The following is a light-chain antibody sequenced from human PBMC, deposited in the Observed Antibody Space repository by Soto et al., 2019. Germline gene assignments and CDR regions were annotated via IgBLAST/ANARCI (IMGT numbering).Light chain of an antibody. V-gene: IGKV3-20*01. Sequence: EIVLTQSPGTLSLSPGERATLSCRASQSVTNNYVAWYQQKPGQAPRLLIHDASSRATGIPDRFSGGESGTDFTLTISRLEPEDFAVYFCQQTAHSPLTFGQGTRVDIK. CDR1: QSVTNNY. J-gene: IGKJ1*01. CDR3: QQTAHSPLT. CDR2: DAS.